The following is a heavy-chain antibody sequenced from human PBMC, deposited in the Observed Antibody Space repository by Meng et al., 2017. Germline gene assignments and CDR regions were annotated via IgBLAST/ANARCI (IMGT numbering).Heavy chain of an antibody. CDR2: IIPIFGTA. CDR3: ASTIAVAGTGWFDP. V-gene: IGHV1-69*05. D-gene: IGHD6-19*01. J-gene: IGHJ5*02. Sequence: HVRPVQSGAEGKKPGASVKVSCKAFGGTLSSYAISWVRQAPGQGLEWMGGIIPIFGTANYAQKFQGRVTITTDESTSTAYMELSSLRSEDTAVYYCASTIAVAGTGWFDPWGQGTLVTVSS. CDR1: GGTLSSYA.